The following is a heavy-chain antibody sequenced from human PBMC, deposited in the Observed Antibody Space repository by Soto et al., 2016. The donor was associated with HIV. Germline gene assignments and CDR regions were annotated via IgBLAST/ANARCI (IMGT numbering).Heavy chain of an antibody. CDR1: GGSLSSGGYF. CDR3: ARQRVTGLHFDY. V-gene: IGHV4-31*03. Sequence: QVQLQESGPGLVKPSQTLSLTCTVSGGSLSSGGYFWSWIRQFPGKGLEWIGYIYNSDTTYYNPSLKSRVVISLDTSKNQFSLKLTSVTAADTAVYYCARQRVTGLHFDYWARXPWS. J-gene: IGHJ4*02. CDR2: IYNSDTT. D-gene: IGHD4-4*01.